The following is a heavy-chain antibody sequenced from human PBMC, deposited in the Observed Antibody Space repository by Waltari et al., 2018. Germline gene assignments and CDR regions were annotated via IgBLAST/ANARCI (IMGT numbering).Heavy chain of an antibody. J-gene: IGHJ4*02. Sequence: ESLEISCQSFGYSFTSHWIGWVRQMPGKGLEWLGVIYPDDSDTRYGPSFQGQVSISADKSITTAYLRWSSLKASDTAIYYCVRFGASSGWRAGDNWGQGTSVTVSS. CDR3: VRFGASSGWRAGDN. D-gene: IGHD6-19*01. V-gene: IGHV5-51*01. CDR2: IYPDDSDT. CDR1: GYSFTSHW.